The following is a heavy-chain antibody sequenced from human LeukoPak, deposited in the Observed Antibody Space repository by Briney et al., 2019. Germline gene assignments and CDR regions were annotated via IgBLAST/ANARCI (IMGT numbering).Heavy chain of an antibody. D-gene: IGHD2-2*02. Sequence: GGSLRLSCAASGFTFSSYVMSWVRQAPGKGLEWVSAISGSGGSTYYADSVKGRFTISRDNSKNTLYLQMNSLRAEDTAVYYCAKDRQIVVVPAAIDYWGQGTLVTVSS. V-gene: IGHV3-23*01. CDR3: AKDRQIVVVPAAIDY. CDR1: GFTFSSYV. J-gene: IGHJ4*02. CDR2: ISGSGGST.